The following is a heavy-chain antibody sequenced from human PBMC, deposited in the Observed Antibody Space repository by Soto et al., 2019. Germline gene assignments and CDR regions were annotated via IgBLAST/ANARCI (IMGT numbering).Heavy chain of an antibody. CDR2: TNPDSGAT. Sequence: GASVKVSCKASGYSFTGYYIPWVRQAPGQGLEWMGWTNPDSGATNYAQNFQGRVTLTSDTSISAASMGLTSLTSDDTAVYYCARGDYGTGGYPFPYFDYWGQGTLVTVSS. J-gene: IGHJ4*02. V-gene: IGHV1-2*02. D-gene: IGHD2-8*02. CDR3: ARGDYGTGGYPFPYFDY. CDR1: GYSFTGYY.